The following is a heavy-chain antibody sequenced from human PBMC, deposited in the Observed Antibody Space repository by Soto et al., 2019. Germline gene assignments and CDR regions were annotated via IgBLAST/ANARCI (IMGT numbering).Heavy chain of an antibody. V-gene: IGHV1-18*01. CDR2: ISAYNGNT. CDR1: GYTFTSYG. D-gene: IGHD6-6*01. CDR3: ARALPRIAASREGDY. J-gene: IGHJ4*02. Sequence: ASVKVSCKASGYTFTSYGISWVRQAPGQGLEWMGWISAYNGNTNYAQKLQGRVTMTTDTSTSTAYMELRSLRSDDTAVYYCARALPRIAASREGDYWGQGTLVTVSS.